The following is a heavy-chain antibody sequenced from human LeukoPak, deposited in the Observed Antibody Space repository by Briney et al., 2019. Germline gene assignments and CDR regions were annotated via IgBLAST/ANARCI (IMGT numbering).Heavy chain of an antibody. CDR3: ARVPSQDYYYYYMDV. Sequence: SVKVSCKASGGAFSSYAISWVRQAPGQGLEWMGRIIPIFGTANYAQKFQGRVTITTDESTSTAYMELSSLRSEDTAVYYCARVPSQDYYYYYMDVWGKGTTVTVSS. CDR1: GGAFSSYA. V-gene: IGHV1-69*05. CDR2: IIPIFGTA. D-gene: IGHD2-15*01. J-gene: IGHJ6*03.